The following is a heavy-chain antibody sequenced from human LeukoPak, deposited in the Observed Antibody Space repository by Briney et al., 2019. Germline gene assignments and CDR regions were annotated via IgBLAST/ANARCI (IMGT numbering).Heavy chain of an antibody. CDR1: GFTFSTYS. CDR3: ARGASGFGSYAFDL. Sequence: GGSLRLSCAASGFTFSTYSMNWVRQAPGKGLEWVSSISSGSSYIYYADSVKGRFTISRDNAKNSLYLQMNSLRAEDTAVFYCARGASGFGSYAFDLWGQGTMATVSS. V-gene: IGHV3-21*01. D-gene: IGHD3-10*01. CDR2: ISSGSSYI. J-gene: IGHJ3*01.